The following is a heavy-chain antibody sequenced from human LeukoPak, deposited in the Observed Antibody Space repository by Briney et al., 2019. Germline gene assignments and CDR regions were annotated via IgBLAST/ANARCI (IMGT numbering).Heavy chain of an antibody. D-gene: IGHD3-10*01. CDR1: GFTFSSYA. CDR3: AKGYYYGSGSLFDI. J-gene: IGHJ3*02. V-gene: IGHV3-9*01. CDR2: ISWNSGSI. Sequence: PGGSLRLSCAASGFTFSSYAMHWVRQAPGKGLEWVSGISWNSGSIGYADSVKGRFTISRDNAKNSLYLQMNSLRAEDTALYYCAKGYYYGSGSLFDIWGQGTMVTVSS.